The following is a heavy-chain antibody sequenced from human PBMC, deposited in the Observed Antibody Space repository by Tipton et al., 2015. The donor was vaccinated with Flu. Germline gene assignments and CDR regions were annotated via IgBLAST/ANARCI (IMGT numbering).Heavy chain of an antibody. CDR1: GLNASDNY. CDR2: ITGSDGRT. Sequence: GSLRLSCAASGLNASDNYMSWVRQAPGKGLEWVSGITGSDGRTFYADSAKGRFTISRDNSKNALYLQMNSLRAEDTAVYYCAKEIAVAGTPYFDYWGQGMLVTVSP. CDR3: AKEIAVAGTPYFDY. V-gene: IGHV3-23*01. D-gene: IGHD6-19*01. J-gene: IGHJ4*02.